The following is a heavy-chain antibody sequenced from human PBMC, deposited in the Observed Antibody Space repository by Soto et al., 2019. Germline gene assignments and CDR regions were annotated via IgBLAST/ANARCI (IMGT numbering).Heavy chain of an antibody. D-gene: IGHD2-2*01. CDR1: GFTFSSYS. CDR3: ARNLQRGIVVVPGYYYYYGMDV. Sequence: LRLSCAASGFTFSSYSMNWVRQAPGKGLEWVSSISSSSSYIYYADSVKGRFTISRDNAKNSLYLQMNSLRAEDTAVYYCARNLQRGIVVVPGYYYYYGMDVWGQGTTVTVSS. CDR2: ISSSSSYI. J-gene: IGHJ6*02. V-gene: IGHV3-21*01.